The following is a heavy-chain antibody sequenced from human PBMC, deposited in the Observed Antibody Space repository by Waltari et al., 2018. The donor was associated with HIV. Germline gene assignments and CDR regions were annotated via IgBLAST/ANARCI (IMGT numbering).Heavy chain of an antibody. CDR2: IDTKTGSP. Sequence: QVQLPPSPSQFKKPGTSVQISCKSSETAFSGSVINWVRQGPGQGLEWIGLIDTKTGSPTYAQVFSGLLILSLDTSVTTSYLQIRALKTNDTATYYCAEGYGAFDFDYWGQGTLITVSP. D-gene: IGHD2-15*01. J-gene: IGHJ4*02. V-gene: IGHV7-4-1*01. CDR3: AEGYGAFDFDY. CDR1: ETAFSGSV.